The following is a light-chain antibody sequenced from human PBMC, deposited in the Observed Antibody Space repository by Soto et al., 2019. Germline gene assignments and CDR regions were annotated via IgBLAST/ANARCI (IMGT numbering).Light chain of an antibody. CDR2: GAS. V-gene: IGKV3-20*01. CDR1: QSVSSNY. Sequence: GTVSLYKGERATLSCRASQSVSSNYLAWYQQKPGQAPRLLIYGASTRATGIPDRFSGSGSGTDFTLTISRLEPEDSAVYYCQQYGSSLTWTFGQGTRVDI. J-gene: IGKJ1*01. CDR3: QQYGSSLTWT.